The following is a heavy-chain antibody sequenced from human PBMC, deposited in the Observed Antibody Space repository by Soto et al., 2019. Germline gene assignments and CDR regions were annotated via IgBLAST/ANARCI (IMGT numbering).Heavy chain of an antibody. J-gene: IGHJ4*02. CDR3: ARGSYYSGWV. CDR1: GDSVSSTSTA. V-gene: IGHV6-1*01. Sequence: SQTLSLTYVVSGDSVSSTSTAWSWTRQSPSRGLEWLGRTYYRSKWYSDYAVSVKSRITINPDTSKNQFSLQLNSVTPEDTAVYYCARGSYYSGWVWGQGTLVTVSS. D-gene: IGHD6-19*01. CDR2: TYYRSKWYS.